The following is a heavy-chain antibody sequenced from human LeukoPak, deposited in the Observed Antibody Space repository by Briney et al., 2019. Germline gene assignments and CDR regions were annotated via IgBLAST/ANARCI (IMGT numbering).Heavy chain of an antibody. CDR3: ARTQSGCSGGSCYPYYYYGMDV. J-gene: IGHJ6*02. V-gene: IGHV7-4-1*02. CDR2: INTNTGNP. CDR1: GYTFTNYG. D-gene: IGHD2-15*01. Sequence: GASVKVSCRASGYTFTNYGMNWVRRAPGQGLEWMGWINTNTGNPTYAQGFTGRFVFSLDTSVSTAYLQISSLKAEDTAVYYCARTQSGCSGGSCYPYYYYGMDVWGQGTTVTVSS.